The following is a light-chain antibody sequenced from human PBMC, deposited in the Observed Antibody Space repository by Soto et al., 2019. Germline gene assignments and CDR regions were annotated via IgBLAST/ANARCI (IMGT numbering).Light chain of an antibody. Sequence: QSALTQPASVSGSPGQSITISCTGTSSDVGGYNYVSWYQQHPGKAPKLMIYEVSYWPSGVSNRFSGSKSGNTASLTISGLQAEDEAGYYCSSLTSTNTLAFGGGTKLTVL. J-gene: IGLJ2*01. CDR1: SSDVGGYNY. CDR3: SSLTSTNTLA. CDR2: EVS. V-gene: IGLV2-14*01.